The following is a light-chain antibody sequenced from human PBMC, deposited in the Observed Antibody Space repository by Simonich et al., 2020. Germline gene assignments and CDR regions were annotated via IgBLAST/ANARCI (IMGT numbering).Light chain of an antibody. CDR3: LQDYNYPWT. CDR1: HGIRND. V-gene: IGKV1-6*01. J-gene: IGKJ1*01. Sequence: AIQMTPSPSSLSASVGDRVTITCRASHGIRNDLGWYQQKPGKAPKLLIYAASSLQSGVPSRFSGSGSGTDFTLTISSLQPEDFATYYCLQDYNYPWTFGQGTKVEIK. CDR2: AAS.